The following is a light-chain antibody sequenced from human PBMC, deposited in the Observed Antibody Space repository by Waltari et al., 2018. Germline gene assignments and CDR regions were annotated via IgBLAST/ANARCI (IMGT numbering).Light chain of an antibody. J-gene: IGLJ1*01. V-gene: IGLV2-8*01. CDR1: SSDVGGYNY. CDR2: EGS. Sequence: QSALTQPPSASGSPGQSVTISCTGTSSDVGGYNYVSWYQQHPGKAPKLMIYEGSKRPSGVADRFSGSKSGNTASLTVSGLQAEDEADYYCSSYAGSNNLGVFGTGTKVTVL. CDR3: SSYAGSNNLGV.